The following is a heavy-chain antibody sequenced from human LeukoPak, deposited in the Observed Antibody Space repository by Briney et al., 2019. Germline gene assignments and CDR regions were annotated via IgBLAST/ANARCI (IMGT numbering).Heavy chain of an antibody. D-gene: IGHD6-19*01. J-gene: IGHJ2*01. CDR1: GGSLSGYY. CDR3: ARYGGAVTDMPWYFNL. V-gene: IGHV4-34*01. CDR2: IDHRGRT. Sequence: SETLSLTCAVYGGSLSGYYWTWVRQPPGKGLEWIGEIDHRGRTNYKPTLKSRVTMSIDTSKNQFSLKLSSVTAADTALYYCARYGGAVTDMPWYFNLWGRGTLVTVSS.